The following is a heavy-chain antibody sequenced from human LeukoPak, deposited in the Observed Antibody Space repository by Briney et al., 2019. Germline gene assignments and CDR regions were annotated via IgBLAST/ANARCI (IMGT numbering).Heavy chain of an antibody. J-gene: IGHJ4*02. CDR3: ARDGISGTTVFDY. CDR2: IKQDGSEK. Sequence: LAGGSLRLSCAASGFTFSSYWMSWVRQAPGKGLEWVANIKQDGSEKYYVDSVKGRFTISRDNAKNSLHLQMNSLRAEDTAVYYCARDGISGTTVFDYWGQGTLVTVSS. D-gene: IGHD1-20*01. CDR1: GFTFSSYW. V-gene: IGHV3-7*01.